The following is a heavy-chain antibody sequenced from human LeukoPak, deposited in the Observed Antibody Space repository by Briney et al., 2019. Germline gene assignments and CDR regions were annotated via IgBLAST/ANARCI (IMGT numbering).Heavy chain of an antibody. D-gene: IGHD3-22*01. J-gene: IGHJ4*02. CDR2: INPNSGGT. Sequence: ASVKVSCKASGYTFTGYYMHWVRQAPGQGLEWMVWINPNSGGTNYAQKFQGRVTMTRDTSISTAYMELSRLRSDDTAVYYCARVRSYYDSSGYFDYWGQGTLVTVSS. CDR3: ARVRSYYDSSGYFDY. CDR1: GYTFTGYY. V-gene: IGHV1-2*02.